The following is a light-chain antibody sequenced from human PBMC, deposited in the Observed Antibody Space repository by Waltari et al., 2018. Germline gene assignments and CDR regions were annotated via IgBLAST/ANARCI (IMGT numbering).Light chain of an antibody. J-gene: IGKJ1*01. V-gene: IGKV3-20*01. CDR1: QSPTTPS. CDR3: QEYNRFST. CDR2: GAS. Sequence: ENVLTQSPGTVSLSPGERATLSCRASQSPTTPSLAWYQAKPGQAPRLLIYGASSRAAGVPKRFSGSGSGTEFTLIISSLQPDDFATYYCQEYNRFSTFGLGTKV.